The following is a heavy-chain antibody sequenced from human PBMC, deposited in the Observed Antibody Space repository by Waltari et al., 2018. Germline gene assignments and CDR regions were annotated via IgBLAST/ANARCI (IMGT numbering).Heavy chain of an antibody. J-gene: IGHJ4*02. Sequence: GKGLEWMGGFDPEDGETIYAQKFQGRVTMTEDTSTDTAYMELSSLRSEDTAVYYCATVAHCGGDCYSGLDYWGQGTLVTVSS. CDR2: FDPEDGET. D-gene: IGHD2-21*01. CDR3: ATVAHCGGDCYSGLDY. V-gene: IGHV1-24*01.